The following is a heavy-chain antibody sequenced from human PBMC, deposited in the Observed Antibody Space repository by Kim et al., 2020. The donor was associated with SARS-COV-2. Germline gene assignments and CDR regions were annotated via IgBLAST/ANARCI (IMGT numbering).Heavy chain of an antibody. V-gene: IGHV1-69*04. Sequence: SVKVSCKASGGTFSNYAVNWMRQAPGQGLEWMGRILPMVDIPNYARNFQGRLTTTADKSTSTAYMELTGLTSADTAVHYCARGGQVVIDGRVSLTPYDHWGQGALVTVSS. CDR1: GGTFSNYA. CDR3: ARGGQVVIDGRVSLTPYDH. CDR2: ILPMVDIP. D-gene: IGHD2-21*01. J-gene: IGHJ5*02.